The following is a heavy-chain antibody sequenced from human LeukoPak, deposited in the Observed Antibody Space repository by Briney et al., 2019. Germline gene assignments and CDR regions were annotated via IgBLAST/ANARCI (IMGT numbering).Heavy chain of an antibody. CDR1: GFSINNYY. Sequence: PGGSLRLSCAASGFSINNYYMSWVRQAPGKGLEWVAVNNAGGTTYYADSVKGRFTTSRDNSKDTVYFQMNSLRVEDTAIYYCARVALYALDIWGQGTMVTVSS. V-gene: IGHV3-53*01. D-gene: IGHD3-16*01. J-gene: IGHJ3*02. CDR2: NNAGGTT. CDR3: ARVALYALDI.